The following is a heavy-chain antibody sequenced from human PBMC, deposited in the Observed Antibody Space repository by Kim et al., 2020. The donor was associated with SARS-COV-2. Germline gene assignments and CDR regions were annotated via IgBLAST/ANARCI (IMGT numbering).Heavy chain of an antibody. V-gene: IGHV1-2*04. J-gene: IGHJ6*02. CDR2: INPNSGGT. D-gene: IGHD3-9*01. CDR1: GYTFTGYY. Sequence: ASVKVSCKASGYTFTGYYMHWVRQAPGQGLEWMGWINPNSGGTNYAQKFQGWVTMTRDTSISTAYMELSRLRSDDTAVYYCARAGNQGYYDILTGYIPYGMDVWGQGTTVTVSS. CDR3: ARAGNQGYYDILTGYIPYGMDV.